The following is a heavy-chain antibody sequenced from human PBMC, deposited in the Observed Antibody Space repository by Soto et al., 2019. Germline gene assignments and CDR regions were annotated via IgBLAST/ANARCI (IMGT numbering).Heavy chain of an antibody. D-gene: IGHD6-19*01. CDR1: GGSVTSGSYY. J-gene: IGHJ4*02. CDR2: IYYTGST. Sequence: SETLSLTCSVSGGSVTSGSYYWNWIRQPPGKGLEWIGYIYYTGSTNYNPSLKSRVTISADTSKNQFSLKLNSVTAADTAVYYRARLEMAADYWGQGILVTVSS. V-gene: IGHV4-61*01. CDR3: ARLEMAADY.